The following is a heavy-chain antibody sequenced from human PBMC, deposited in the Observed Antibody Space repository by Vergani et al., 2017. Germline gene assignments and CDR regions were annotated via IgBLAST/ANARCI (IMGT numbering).Heavy chain of an antibody. D-gene: IGHD6-13*01. CDR2: FDPEDGET. Sequence: QVQLVQSGPQVKNPAPSVKLSCKVSASPLTELSIPWVPHPPGKGLEWMGGFDPEDGETIYAQKFQGRVTMTEDTSTDTAYMELSSLRSEDTAVYYCATVKAGYSSSWNTLYYFDYWGQGTLVTVSS. CDR1: ASPLTELS. V-gene: IGHV1-24*01. CDR3: ATVKAGYSSSWNTLYYFDY. J-gene: IGHJ4*02.